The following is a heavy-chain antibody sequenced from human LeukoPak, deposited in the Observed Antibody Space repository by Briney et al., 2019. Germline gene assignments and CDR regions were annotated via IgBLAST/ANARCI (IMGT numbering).Heavy chain of an antibody. CDR1: GFTFDDYG. CDR3: ARRGPLYCSSTSCYRVGAFDI. J-gene: IGHJ3*02. Sequence: PGGSLRLSCAASGFTFDDYGMSWVRQAPGKGLEWVSGINWNGGSTGYADSVKGRFTISRGNAKNSLYLQMNSLRAEDTALYYCARRGPLYCSSTSCYRVGAFDIWGQGTMVTVSS. CDR2: INWNGGST. D-gene: IGHD2-2*02. V-gene: IGHV3-20*04.